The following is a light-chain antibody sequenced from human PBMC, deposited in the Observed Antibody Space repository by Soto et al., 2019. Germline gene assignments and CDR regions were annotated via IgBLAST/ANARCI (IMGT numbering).Light chain of an antibody. V-gene: IGKV3-11*01. CDR1: QSVSNF. J-gene: IGKJ1*01. CDR2: DAS. CDR3: QQRTNWPRTT. Sequence: EIVLTQSPATLSLSPGERATLSCRASQSVSNFLAWYQQKPGQAPRLLIYDASNRATGIPARFSGSGSGTDFTLTISNLEPEDFAVYYCQQRTNWPRTTFGQGTKVEIK.